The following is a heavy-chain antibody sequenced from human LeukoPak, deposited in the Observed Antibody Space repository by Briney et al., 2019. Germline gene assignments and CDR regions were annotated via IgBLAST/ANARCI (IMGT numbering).Heavy chain of an antibody. CDR2: ISSSRSYI. V-gene: IGHV3-21*01. J-gene: IGHJ3*02. CDR1: GFTFSTYS. D-gene: IGHD3-22*01. Sequence: GGSLRLSCAASGFTFSTYSMDWVRQAPGKGLEWVSSISSSRSYIYYADSVKGRFTISRDNAKNSLYLQMNSLRAEDTAVYYCARDRGYYDSSGYYQDAFDIWGQGTMVTVSS. CDR3: ARDRGYYDSSGYYQDAFDI.